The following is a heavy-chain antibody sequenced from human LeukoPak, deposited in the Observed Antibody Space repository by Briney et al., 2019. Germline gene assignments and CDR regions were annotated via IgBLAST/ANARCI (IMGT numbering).Heavy chain of an antibody. J-gene: IGHJ6*03. V-gene: IGHV3-43*01. Sequence: GGSLRLSCAASGFTFDDYTMHWVRHAPGKGLEWVSLISWDGGSTYYADSVKGRFTISRDNSKNSLYLQMNSLRTEDTALYYCARGSIAAEAYYMDVWGKGTTVTISS. CDR2: ISWDGGST. D-gene: IGHD6-13*01. CDR3: ARGSIAAEAYYMDV. CDR1: GFTFDDYT.